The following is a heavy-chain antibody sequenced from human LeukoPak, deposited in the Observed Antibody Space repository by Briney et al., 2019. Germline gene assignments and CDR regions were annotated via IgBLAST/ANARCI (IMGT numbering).Heavy chain of an antibody. CDR1: GYTFTSYG. Sequence: ASVKVSCKASGYTFTSYGISWVRQAPGQGLEWMGWISAYNGNTNYAQKLQGRVTMTTDTSTSTAYMGLRSLRSDDTAVYYCARGRYYDFWSGKGWFDPWGQGTLVTVSS. V-gene: IGHV1-18*01. J-gene: IGHJ5*02. CDR3: ARGRYYDFWSGKGWFDP. D-gene: IGHD3-3*01. CDR2: ISAYNGNT.